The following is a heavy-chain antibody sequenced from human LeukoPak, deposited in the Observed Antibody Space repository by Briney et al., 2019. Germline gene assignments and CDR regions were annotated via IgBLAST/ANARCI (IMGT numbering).Heavy chain of an antibody. Sequence: ASVKVSCKASGYTFTNYGISWVRQAPGQGLEWMGWISGYNGNTNYAQKLQGRVTMTVDTSTSTAYTELRSLISDDTAVYYCARMYYYDSSDYYYVLDAFDIWGQGTMVTVSS. CDR3: ARMYYYDSSDYYYVLDAFDI. V-gene: IGHV1-18*01. CDR1: GYTFTNYG. J-gene: IGHJ3*02. D-gene: IGHD3-22*01. CDR2: ISGYNGNT.